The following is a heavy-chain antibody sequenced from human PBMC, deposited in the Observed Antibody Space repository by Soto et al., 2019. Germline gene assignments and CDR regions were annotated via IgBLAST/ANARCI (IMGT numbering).Heavy chain of an antibody. CDR2: IIPIFGTA. Sequence: GPPVKVSCKASGGTFSSYAISWVRQAPGHGLEWMGGIIPIFGTANYAQKFQGRVTITADESTSTAYMELSSLRSEDPAVYYCASAPNYYDSSGYGSFDYWGQGTLVTVSS. CDR1: GGTFSSYA. V-gene: IGHV1-69*13. D-gene: IGHD3-22*01. CDR3: ASAPNYYDSSGYGSFDY. J-gene: IGHJ4*02.